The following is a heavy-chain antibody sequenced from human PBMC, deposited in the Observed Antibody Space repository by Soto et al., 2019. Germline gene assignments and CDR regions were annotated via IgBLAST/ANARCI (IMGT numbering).Heavy chain of an antibody. D-gene: IGHD6-19*01. CDR3: ARLPDSSGWYDY. V-gene: IGHV4-39*01. CDR1: GGSISSSSYY. J-gene: IGHJ4*02. CDR2: IYYSGST. Sequence: QLQLQESGPGLVKPSETLSLTCTVSGGSISSSSYYWGWIRQPPGKGLEWIGSIYYSGSTYYNPSLKSRVTISVDTSKNQFSLKLSSVTAADTAVYYCARLPDSSGWYDYWGQGTLVTVSS.